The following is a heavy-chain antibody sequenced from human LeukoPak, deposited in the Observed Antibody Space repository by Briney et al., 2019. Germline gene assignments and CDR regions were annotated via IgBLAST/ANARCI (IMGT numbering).Heavy chain of an antibody. V-gene: IGHV1-2*02. D-gene: IGHD3-22*01. CDR1: GYTFTGYY. Sequence: ASVKVSCKASGYTFTGYYMHWVRQAPGQGLEWMGWINPNSGGTNYAQKFQGRVTMTRDTSISTAYMELSRLRSDDTAVYYCARGYPPTYYYDSSGSLCDYWGQGTLVTVSS. CDR3: ARGYPPTYYYDSSGSLCDY. CDR2: INPNSGGT. J-gene: IGHJ4*02.